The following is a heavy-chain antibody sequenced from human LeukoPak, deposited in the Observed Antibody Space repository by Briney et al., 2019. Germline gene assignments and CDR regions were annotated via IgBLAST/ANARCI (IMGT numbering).Heavy chain of an antibody. CDR1: GFTFSSYA. CDR3: AKILTPWPGATGDY. D-gene: IGHD1-26*01. J-gene: IGHJ4*02. V-gene: IGHV3-23*01. CDR2: ISGSGGST. Sequence: GGSLRLSCAASGFTFSSYAMSWVRQAPGKGLEWVSTISGSGGSTYYADSVKGRFTISRDNSKNTLYLEMNSLRAEDTAVYYCAKILTPWPGATGDYWGQGTLVTVSS.